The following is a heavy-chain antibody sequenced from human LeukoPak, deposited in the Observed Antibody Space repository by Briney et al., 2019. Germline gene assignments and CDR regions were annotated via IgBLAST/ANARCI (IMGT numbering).Heavy chain of an antibody. CDR1: GFTFSGYA. CDR3: ARDLFSSGWYYFDY. CDR2: ISYDGSNK. D-gene: IGHD6-19*01. J-gene: IGHJ4*01. Sequence: GGSLRLSCAASGFTFSGYAMHWVRQAPGKGLEWVAVISYDGSNKYYADSVKGRFTISRDNSKNTLYLQMNSLRAEDTAVYYCARDLFSSGWYYFDYXXXXXXVXXSS. V-gene: IGHV3-30-3*01.